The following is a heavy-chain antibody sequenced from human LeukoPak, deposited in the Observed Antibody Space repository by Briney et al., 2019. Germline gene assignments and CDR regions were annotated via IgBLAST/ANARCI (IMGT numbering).Heavy chain of an antibody. CDR3: AKDHVDILTGYVY. CDR1: GFTFSSYE. V-gene: IGHV3-48*03. Sequence: QTGGSLRLSCAASGFTFSSYEMNWVRQAPGKGLEWVSYISSSGSTIYYADSVKGRFTISRDNAKNSLYLQMNSLRAEDTAVYYCAKDHVDILTGYVYWGQGTLVTVSS. J-gene: IGHJ4*02. D-gene: IGHD3-9*01. CDR2: ISSSGSTI.